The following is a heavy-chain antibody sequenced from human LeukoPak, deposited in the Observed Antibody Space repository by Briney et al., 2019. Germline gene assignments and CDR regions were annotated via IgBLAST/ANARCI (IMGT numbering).Heavy chain of an antibody. CDR2: IHSSGAT. Sequence: GGSLRLSCAASGFTGSNNYVSWVRQAPGMGLEWVSAIHSSGATCYADSVKGRFTISRDNSKNTLYLQMNSLRAEDTAVYYCAREYSSGWTNYYYYYGMDVWGQGTTVTVSS. CDR3: AREYSSGWTNYYYYYGMDV. V-gene: IGHV3-53*01. J-gene: IGHJ6*02. CDR1: GFTGSNNY. D-gene: IGHD6-19*01.